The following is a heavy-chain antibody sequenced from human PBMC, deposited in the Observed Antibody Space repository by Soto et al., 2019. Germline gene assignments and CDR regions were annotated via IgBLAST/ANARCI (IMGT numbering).Heavy chain of an antibody. Sequence: ASVKVSCKASGDTFTTDDINWVRQATGHGLEWMGWINPNSGNIGYAQRFQGRVTMTRDTAIRTAYMEVSSLRSDDTAVYYCARGRASGSYYLLDYWGQGTLVTVSS. V-gene: IGHV1-8*01. CDR1: GDTFTTDD. J-gene: IGHJ4*02. D-gene: IGHD3-10*01. CDR2: INPNSGNI. CDR3: ARGRASGSYYLLDY.